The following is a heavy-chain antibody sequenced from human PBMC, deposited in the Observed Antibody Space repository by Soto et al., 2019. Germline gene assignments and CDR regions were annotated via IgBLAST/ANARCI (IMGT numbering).Heavy chain of an antibody. CDR2: ISSSGSTI. CDR3: ASSTPHSVSWSGSYRPLDSFDI. J-gene: IGHJ3*02. CDR1: GFTFSSYE. V-gene: IGHV3-48*03. D-gene: IGHD3-3*01. Sequence: PGGSLRLSCAASGFTFSSYEMNWVRQAPGKGLEWVSYISSSGSTIYYADSVKGRFTISRDNAKNSLYLQMNSLRAEDTAVYSCASSTPHSVSWSGSYRPLDSFDIWGQWPMVTLSS.